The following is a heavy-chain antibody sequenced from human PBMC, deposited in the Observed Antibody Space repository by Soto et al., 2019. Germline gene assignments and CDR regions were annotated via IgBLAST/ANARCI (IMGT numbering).Heavy chain of an antibody. V-gene: IGHV3-23*01. Sequence: EVQLLESGGGLVQPGGSLRLSCAASGFSFSSFALTWVRQAPGKGLEWVSAISGSGGHTYYADSVTGRFTISRDNSNNTLYLQMNSLRAEDTALYYCAKNNGCDGKSDAFDIWGQGTMVTVSS. CDR2: ISGSGGHT. D-gene: IGHD6-19*01. CDR3: AKNNGCDGKSDAFDI. J-gene: IGHJ3*02. CDR1: GFSFSSFA.